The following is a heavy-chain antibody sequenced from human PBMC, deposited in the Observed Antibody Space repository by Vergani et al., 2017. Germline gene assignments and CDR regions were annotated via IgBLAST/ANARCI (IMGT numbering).Heavy chain of an antibody. CDR1: GFTFSSYG. J-gene: IGHJ4*02. Sequence: QVQLVESGGGVVQPGRSLRLSCAASGFTFSSYGMHWVRQAPGKGLEGVAVIWYDGSNKYYADSVNGRFTISRDNSKNTLYLQMNSLRAEDTAVYYCARDQDYYDSSGYHAPPDYWGQGTLVTVSS. V-gene: IGHV3-33*01. D-gene: IGHD3-22*01. CDR2: IWYDGSNK. CDR3: ARDQDYYDSSGYHAPPDY.